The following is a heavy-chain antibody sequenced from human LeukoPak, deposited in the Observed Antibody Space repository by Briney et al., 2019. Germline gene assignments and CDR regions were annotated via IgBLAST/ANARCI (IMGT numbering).Heavy chain of an antibody. J-gene: IGHJ4*02. CDR2: IKQDGSEK. Sequence: GGSLRLSCAASGFTFSSYWMSWVRQAPGKGLEWVANIKQDGSEKYYVDSVKGRFTISRDNAKNSLYLQMNSLRAEDTAVYYCAKYLSELCFDYWGQGTLVTVSS. D-gene: IGHD5-18*01. CDR1: GFTFSSYW. V-gene: IGHV3-7*03. CDR3: AKYLSELCFDY.